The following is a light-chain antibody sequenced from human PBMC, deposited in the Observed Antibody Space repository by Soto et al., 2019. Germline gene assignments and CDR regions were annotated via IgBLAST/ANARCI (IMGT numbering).Light chain of an antibody. CDR3: QQYGSSPRT. CDR1: QSVSSSF. Sequence: EIVLTKSPGTLSLSPGERATLSCRASQSVSSSFLAWYQQKVGQAPGLLIYGASSRATGIPDRFSGSGSGTDFTLTISRLEPEDFAVYYCQQYGSSPRTCGQGTRLE. V-gene: IGKV3-20*01. J-gene: IGKJ5*01. CDR2: GAS.